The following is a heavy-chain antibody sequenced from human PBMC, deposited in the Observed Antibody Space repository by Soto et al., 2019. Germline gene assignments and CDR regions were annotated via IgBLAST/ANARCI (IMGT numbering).Heavy chain of an antibody. V-gene: IGHV3-30-3*01. CDR3: TREGCAGFDF. CDR2: ISYDGSNN. Sequence: GGSLRLSCAASGFTFSSYDMHWVRQAPGKGLEWVAVISYDGSNNHNADSVKGRFTISRDNSKNTLYLQMNSLRAEDTVVYYSTREGCAGFDFWGQGTLVTVSS. J-gene: IGHJ4*02. CDR1: GFTFSSYD. D-gene: IGHD2-15*01.